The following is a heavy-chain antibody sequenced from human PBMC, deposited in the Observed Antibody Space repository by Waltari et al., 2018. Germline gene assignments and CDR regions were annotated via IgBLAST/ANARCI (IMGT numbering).Heavy chain of an antibody. Sequence: EVQLVESGGGLVQPGGSLRLSWAASGLTFSRFWMTWVRQAPGKGLEWVANINEDGSEKHYVDSVKGRFTISRDNAKNSLFLQMNSLRADDTAVYYCASGGHVDYCGQGTLVTVSS. J-gene: IGHJ4*02. CDR3: ASGGHVDY. V-gene: IGHV3-7*01. CDR1: GLTFSRFW. CDR2: INEDGSEK.